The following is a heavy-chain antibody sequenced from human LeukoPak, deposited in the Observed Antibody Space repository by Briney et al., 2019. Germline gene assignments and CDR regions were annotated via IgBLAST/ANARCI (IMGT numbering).Heavy chain of an antibody. D-gene: IGHD4-23*01. CDR1: GGSISSYY. J-gene: IGHJ5*02. CDR2: INYSGST. CDR3: ARQTPSSGRGWFDP. Sequence: SETLSLTCTVSGGSISSYYWSWIRQPPGKGLEWIGYINYSGSTNYNPSLKSRVTISVDTSKNQFSLKLSSVTAADTAVYYCARQTPSSGRGWFDPWGQGTLVTVSS. V-gene: IGHV4-59*01.